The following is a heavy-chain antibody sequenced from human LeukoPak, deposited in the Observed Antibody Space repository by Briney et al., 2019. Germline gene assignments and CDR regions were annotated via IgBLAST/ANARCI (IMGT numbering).Heavy chain of an antibody. V-gene: IGHV3-74*01. CDR1: GFTFGSYM. CDR3: ARGREGPSDY. D-gene: IGHD1-26*01. Sequence: GGSLRLSCAASGFTFGSYMMTWVRQAPGKGLVWVSRINSDGSSTSYADSVKGRFTISRDNAKNTLYLQMNSLRAEDTAVYYCARGREGPSDYWGQGTLVTVSS. CDR2: INSDGSST. J-gene: IGHJ4*02.